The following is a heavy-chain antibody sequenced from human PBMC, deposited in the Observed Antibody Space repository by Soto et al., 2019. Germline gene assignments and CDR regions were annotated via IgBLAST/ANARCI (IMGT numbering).Heavy chain of an antibody. CDR1: GGSISSYY. V-gene: IGHV4-59*08. CDR3: ARLQDGYKIDC. J-gene: IGHJ4*02. D-gene: IGHD5-12*01. Sequence: QVQLQESGPGLVKPSETLSLTCTVSGGSISSYYWNWIRQPPGKGLEWIGYIYYSGSTNYNPSLKSRVTISVDTSKNQFSLKLSSVTAADTAVYYCARLQDGYKIDCWGQGTLVTVSS. CDR2: IYYSGST.